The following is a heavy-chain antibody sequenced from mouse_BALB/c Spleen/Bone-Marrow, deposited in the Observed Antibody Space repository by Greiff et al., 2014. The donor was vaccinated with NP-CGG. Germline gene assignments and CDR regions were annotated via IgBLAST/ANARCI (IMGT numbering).Heavy chain of an antibody. CDR2: IDPANGKT. J-gene: IGHJ3*01. CDR1: GFNIKDTY. CDR3: AMYYYGSSLFAY. Sequence: VQLQQSGAELVKPGASVKLSCTASGFNIKDTYMHWVKQRPEQGLEWIGRIDPANGKTKYDPKFQGKATITADTSSNTAYLQLSSLTSEDTAVYYCAMYYYGSSLFAYWGQGTLVTVSA. V-gene: IGHV14-3*02. D-gene: IGHD1-1*01.